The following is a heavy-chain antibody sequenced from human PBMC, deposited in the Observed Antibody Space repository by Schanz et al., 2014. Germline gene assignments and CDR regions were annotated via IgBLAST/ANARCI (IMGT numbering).Heavy chain of an antibody. J-gene: IGHJ4*02. D-gene: IGHD2-8*02. V-gene: IGHV1-2*02. CDR2: LNPNSGAT. CDR3: ARGLVRYFAY. Sequence: QVQLVQSGAEMKKPGASVKVSCTASGYTFTDHYVHWVRQAPGQGLEWMGWLNPNSGATIYAQNFQGRVTMTRDTSISTAYMELSRLRSDDTAVYYCARGLVRYFAYWGQGTLVTVSS. CDR1: GYTFTDHY.